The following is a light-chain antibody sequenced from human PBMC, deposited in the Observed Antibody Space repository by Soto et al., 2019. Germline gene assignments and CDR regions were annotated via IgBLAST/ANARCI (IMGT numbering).Light chain of an antibody. CDR3: QQRSNWQIT. CDR2: GAS. V-gene: IGKV3D-20*02. CDR1: QSVSSTY. J-gene: IGKJ5*01. Sequence: EIVMTQSPAPLSVSPGERPTLSCRATQSVSSTYLAWYQQKAGQAPRLLIYGASNRVTGIPARFRGSGSGTDFTLTISSLEPDDVAVYYCQQRSNWQITFGQGTRLEIK.